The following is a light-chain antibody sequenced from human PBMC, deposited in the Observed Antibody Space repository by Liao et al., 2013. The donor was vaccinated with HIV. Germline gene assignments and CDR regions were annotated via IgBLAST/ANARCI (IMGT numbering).Light chain of an antibody. CDR2: QDT. CDR1: NIGIKN. Sequence: YVLTQPPSVSAALGVTAKITCGGNNIGIKNVHWYRQKPGQSPILVIYQDTKRPSGIPERFSGSNSGNTATLTISGTQPMDEADYYCQAWDSNTAYVFGTGTKVSVL. V-gene: IGLV3-1*01. J-gene: IGLJ1*01. CDR3: QAWDSNTAYV.